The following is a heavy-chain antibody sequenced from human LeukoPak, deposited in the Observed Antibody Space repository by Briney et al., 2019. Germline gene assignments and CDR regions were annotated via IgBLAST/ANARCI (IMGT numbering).Heavy chain of an antibody. CDR1: GFTFSNYV. Sequence: GGSLRLSCAASGFTFSNYVMNWVRQAPGKGLEWVSGISGSGGTTYYADSVKGRFTISRDNAKKSLYLQMNSLRAEDTAVYYCARDGLTTVTTVSRYYGMDVWGQGTTVTVSS. J-gene: IGHJ6*02. V-gene: IGHV3-23*01. CDR2: ISGSGGTT. D-gene: IGHD4-17*01. CDR3: ARDGLTTVTTVSRYYGMDV.